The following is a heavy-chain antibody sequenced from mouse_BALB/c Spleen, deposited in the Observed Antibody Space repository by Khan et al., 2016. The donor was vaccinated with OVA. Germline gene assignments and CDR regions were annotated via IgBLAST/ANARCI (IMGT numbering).Heavy chain of an antibody. CDR3: TRHGYVAWFTY. CDR1: GYSFTSYY. V-gene: IGHV1S135*01. J-gene: IGHJ3*01. CDR2: IDPFSGGT. Sequence: EVQLQQSGPELMKPGASVKISCKASGYSFTSYYIHWVMQSHGKSLEWIGYIDPFSGGTTYNQKFTGKATLTVDKYSSTAYIHLSNLTSEDSAVYYCTRHGYVAWFTYWGQGTLVTVSA. D-gene: IGHD2-2*01.